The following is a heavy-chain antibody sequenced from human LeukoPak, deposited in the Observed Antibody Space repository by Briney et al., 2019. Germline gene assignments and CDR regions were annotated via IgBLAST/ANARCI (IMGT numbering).Heavy chain of an antibody. V-gene: IGHV3-53*01. CDR1: GFTVSSNY. J-gene: IGHJ4*02. Sequence: PGGSLRLSCAASGFTVSSNYMSWVRQAPGKGLEWVSVIYSGGSTYYADSVKGRFTISRDNAKNSLYLQMNSLRAEDTAVYYCARIENFTAAADRRFDYWGQGTLVTVSS. D-gene: IGHD6-13*01. CDR2: IYSGGST. CDR3: ARIENFTAAADRRFDY.